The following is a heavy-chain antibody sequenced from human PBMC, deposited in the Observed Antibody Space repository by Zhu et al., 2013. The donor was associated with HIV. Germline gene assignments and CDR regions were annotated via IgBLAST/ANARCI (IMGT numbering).Heavy chain of an antibody. CDR3: ARVSYLVYYYYGMDV. J-gene: IGHJ6*02. Sequence: KSRVTISVDTSKNQFSLNLTSVTAADTAVYYCARVSYLVYYYYGMDVWGQGTTVTVSS. V-gene: IGHV4-59*01. D-gene: IGHD3-16*02.